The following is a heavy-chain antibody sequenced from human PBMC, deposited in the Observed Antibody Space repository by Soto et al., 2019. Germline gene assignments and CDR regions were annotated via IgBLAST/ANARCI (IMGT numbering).Heavy chain of an antibody. Sequence: SETLSLTCTVSGGSISSGDYYWSWFRQPPGKGLEWIGYIYYSGSTYYNPSLKSRVTISVDTSKNQFSLKLSSVTAADTAVYYCARGYGDPYYFEYWGQGTLVTVSS. CDR2: IYYSGST. V-gene: IGHV4-30-4*01. J-gene: IGHJ4*02. CDR3: ARGYGDPYYFEY. CDR1: GGSISSGDYY. D-gene: IGHD4-17*01.